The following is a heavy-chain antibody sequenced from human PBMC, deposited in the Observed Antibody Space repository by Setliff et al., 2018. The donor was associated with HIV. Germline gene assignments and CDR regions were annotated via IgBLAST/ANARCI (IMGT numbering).Heavy chain of an antibody. Sequence: SETLSLTCTVSGDSIDSPSFYWGWIRQSPGKGLEWIASIYYRGTTNYNPSLKSRVTISMDTSKNQFSLKLRSVTAADTAVYYCARHGYSSDLRISYCDSWGQGSLVTVSS. CDR2: IYYRGTT. J-gene: IGHJ4*02. CDR3: ARHGYSSDLRISYCDS. V-gene: IGHV4-39*01. D-gene: IGHD5-18*01. CDR1: GDSIDSPSFY.